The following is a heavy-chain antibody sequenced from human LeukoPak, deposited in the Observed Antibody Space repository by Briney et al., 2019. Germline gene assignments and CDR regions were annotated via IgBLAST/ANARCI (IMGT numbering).Heavy chain of an antibody. Sequence: SVKVSSKASGGSLSTSTISWVRQAPGQGVGWMGGMIPLFGAGNYAQKFKGRVTITADKSTSTAYMELSTLRSEDTAVYYCARDNPNYGGNWFDPWGQGTMVTVSS. D-gene: IGHD4-23*01. CDR2: MIPLFGAG. CDR1: GGSLSTST. J-gene: IGHJ5*02. V-gene: IGHV1-69*06. CDR3: ARDNPNYGGNWFDP.